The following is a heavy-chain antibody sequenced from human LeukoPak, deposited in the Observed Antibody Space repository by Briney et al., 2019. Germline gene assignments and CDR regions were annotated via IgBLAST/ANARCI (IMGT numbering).Heavy chain of an antibody. V-gene: IGHV4-61*02. CDR1: GGSISSGSYY. Sequence: SETLSLTCTVSGGSISSGSYYWSWIRQPAGKGLEWIGRIYTSGSTNYNPSLKSRVTISVDTSKNQFSLKLSSVTAADTAVYYCARGIGIAAAGTAWFDPWGQGTLVTVSS. J-gene: IGHJ5*02. CDR3: ARGIGIAAAGTAWFDP. D-gene: IGHD6-13*01. CDR2: IYTSGST.